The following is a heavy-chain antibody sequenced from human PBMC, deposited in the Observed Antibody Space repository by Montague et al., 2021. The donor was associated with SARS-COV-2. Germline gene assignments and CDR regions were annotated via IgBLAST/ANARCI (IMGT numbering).Heavy chain of an antibody. Sequence: SETLSLTCTVSGGSINTPNHYWGWIRQPPGKGLEWVGSMSYSGSSYYNPSLRRRLTIPVDTSKNQFSLRLSSVTAADTAVYCCARLLAATGHFDFWGQGTLVTVSS. CDR1: GGSINTPNHY. V-gene: IGHV4-39*01. D-gene: IGHD6-13*01. CDR2: MSYSGSS. J-gene: IGHJ4*02. CDR3: ARLLAATGHFDF.